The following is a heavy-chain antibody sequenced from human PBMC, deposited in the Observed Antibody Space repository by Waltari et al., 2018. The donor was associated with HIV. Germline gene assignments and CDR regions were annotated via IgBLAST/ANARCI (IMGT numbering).Heavy chain of an antibody. D-gene: IGHD6-13*01. CDR2: ISGSGGST. CDR1: GVTFTNYG. Sequence: VHVLVSAGALVQPGASLRVSCAASGVTFTNYGMTCVRQAPGKGLEWVSTISGSGGSTYYADSVKGRFTVSRDNSKNTLYLQMNSLRAEDTAVYFCVKEHQYSHSWYSYYGMDVWGQGTTVTVSS. CDR3: VKEHQYSHSWYSYYGMDV. J-gene: IGHJ6*02. V-gene: IGHV3-23*01.